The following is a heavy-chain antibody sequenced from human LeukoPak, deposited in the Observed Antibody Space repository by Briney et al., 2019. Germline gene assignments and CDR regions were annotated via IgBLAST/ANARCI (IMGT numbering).Heavy chain of an antibody. D-gene: IGHD3-22*01. V-gene: IGHV4-61*08. CDR1: GGSISSGGYY. Sequence: SETLSLTCTVSGGSISSGGYYWSWIRQHPGKGLEWIGYIYYSASTYYNPSLKSRVTFSVDTSKNQFSLRLTSVTAADTDVYYCARVTYYYDTSGPNGYFDLWGRGTLVTVSS. CDR2: IYYSAST. J-gene: IGHJ2*01. CDR3: ARVTYYYDTSGPNGYFDL.